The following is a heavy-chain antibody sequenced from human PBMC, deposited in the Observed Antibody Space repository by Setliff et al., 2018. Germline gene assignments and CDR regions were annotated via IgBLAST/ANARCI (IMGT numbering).Heavy chain of an antibody. V-gene: IGHV4-34*01. CDR1: GASISSDGYY. CDR2: ISPGGST. D-gene: IGHD2-15*01. J-gene: IGHJ4*02. Sequence: PSETLSLTCSVSGASISSDGYYWSWIRQPPGKGLEWIGEISPGGSTIYNPSLRSRVTMSVDTSKNRFSLNLTSVTAADTAVYYCATSGFCSAGSCYSFDDWGQGALVTVSS. CDR3: ATSGFCSAGSCYSFDD.